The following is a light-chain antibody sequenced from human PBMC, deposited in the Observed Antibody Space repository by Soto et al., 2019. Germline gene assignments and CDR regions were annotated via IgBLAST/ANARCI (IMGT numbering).Light chain of an antibody. J-gene: IGKJ2*01. CDR1: QSVSGRY. V-gene: IGKV3-20*01. CDR3: QQYGTSPPRYT. CDR2: DAS. Sequence: EIVLTQSPGTLSLSPGERVTLSCRASQSVSGRYLAWYQQRPGQAPRLLIYDASTRATGIPDRFSGSASGTDFTLTISRLEPEDFVVYYCQQYGTSPPRYTFGQGTKLEI.